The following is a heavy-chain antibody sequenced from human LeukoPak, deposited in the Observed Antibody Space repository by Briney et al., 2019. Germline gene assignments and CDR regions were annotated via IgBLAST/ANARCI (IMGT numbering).Heavy chain of an antibody. Sequence: SVKVSCKASGYTFTSYDINWVRQAPGQGLEWMGGIIPIFGTANYAQKFQGRVTITADESTSTVYMEPNSLRSEDTAMYYCARGGSSGWFVAFDYWGQGTLVTVSS. V-gene: IGHV1-69*13. CDR2: IIPIFGTA. CDR3: ARGGSSGWFVAFDY. D-gene: IGHD6-19*01. CDR1: GYTFTSYD. J-gene: IGHJ4*02.